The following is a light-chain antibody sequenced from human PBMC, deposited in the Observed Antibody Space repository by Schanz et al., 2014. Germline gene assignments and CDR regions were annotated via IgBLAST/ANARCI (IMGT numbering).Light chain of an antibody. CDR3: QQYGSSLEAMYT. J-gene: IGKJ2*01. V-gene: IGKV3-20*01. CDR1: ENVVSNS. Sequence: EIVLTQSPGTLSLSPGERATLSCRTSENVVSNSLAWFQQKPGQPPRLLIYAASRRVTGVPDRFSGSGAGTEFTLTISRLEPEDFAVYYCQQYGSSLEAMYTFGQGTKLEIK. CDR2: AAS.